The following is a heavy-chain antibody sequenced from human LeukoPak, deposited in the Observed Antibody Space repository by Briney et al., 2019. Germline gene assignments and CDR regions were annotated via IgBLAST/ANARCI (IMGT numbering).Heavy chain of an antibody. D-gene: IGHD1-26*01. CDR2: INPNSGGT. CDR3: ARGSLVESYYYFDY. Sequence: ASVKVSCKASGYTFTSYYIHWVRQAPGQGLEWMGWINPNSGGTNYAQKFQGRVTMTRDTSISTAYMELSRLRSDDTAVYYCARGSLVESYYYFDYWGQGTLVTVSS. CDR1: GYTFTSYY. J-gene: IGHJ4*02. V-gene: IGHV1-2*02.